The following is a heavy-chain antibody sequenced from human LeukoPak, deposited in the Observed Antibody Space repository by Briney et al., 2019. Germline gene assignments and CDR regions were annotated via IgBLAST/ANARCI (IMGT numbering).Heavy chain of an antibody. CDR3: ATETNGRHYDY. D-gene: IGHD1-14*01. J-gene: IGHJ4*02. CDR2: IGPTGSDR. CDR1: GLTFSTSG. V-gene: IGHV3-21*06. Sequence: PGGSLRLSCTASGLTFSTSGFIWVRQSPGQGLEWVASIGPTGSDRYHADSIKGRFTISRDNANNFLYLQMNSLRAEDTAVYYCATETNGRHYDYWGQGTLLTVSS.